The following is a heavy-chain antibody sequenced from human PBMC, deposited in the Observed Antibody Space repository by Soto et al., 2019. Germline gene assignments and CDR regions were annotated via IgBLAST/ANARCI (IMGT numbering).Heavy chain of an antibody. V-gene: IGHV1-18*01. J-gene: IGHJ6*02. CDR2: ISAYNGNT. CDR1: GYTFASCG. D-gene: IGHD3-16*01. CDR3: ARVDGAEVYYYYGMDV. Sequence: GASVEVSCKASGYTFASCGSSWVRQATGQGLEWMGWISAYNGNTNYAQKLQGRVTMTTDTSTSTAYMELRSLRSDDTAVYYCARVDGAEVYYYYGMDVWGQGTTVTVSS.